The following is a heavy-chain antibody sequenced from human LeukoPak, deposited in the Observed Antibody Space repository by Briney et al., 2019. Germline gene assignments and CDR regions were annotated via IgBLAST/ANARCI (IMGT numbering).Heavy chain of an antibody. Sequence: ASVKVSCKASGYTFTSYGISWVRQAPGQGLEWMGWISAYNGNTNYAQKLQGRVTMTTDTSTSTAYMELRSLRSDDTAVYYCARSPSVAGTGFFDYWGQGTLVTVSS. CDR1: GYTFTSYG. CDR2: ISAYNGNT. CDR3: ARSPSVAGTGFFDY. J-gene: IGHJ4*02. V-gene: IGHV1-18*01. D-gene: IGHD6-19*01.